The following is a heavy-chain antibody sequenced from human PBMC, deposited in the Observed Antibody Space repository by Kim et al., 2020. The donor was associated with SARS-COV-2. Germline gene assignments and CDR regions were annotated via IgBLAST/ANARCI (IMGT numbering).Heavy chain of an antibody. D-gene: IGHD6-19*01. J-gene: IGHJ4*02. V-gene: IGHV5-51*01. Sequence: YRPSFQCQVTISADKSISTAYLQWSSLKASDTAMYYCARQRGIAVAGTDYWGQGTLVTVSS. CDR3: ARQRGIAVAGTDY.